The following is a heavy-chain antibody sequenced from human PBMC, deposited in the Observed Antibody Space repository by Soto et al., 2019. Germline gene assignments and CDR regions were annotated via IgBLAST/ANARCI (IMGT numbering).Heavy chain of an antibody. CDR3: AHTKVTHWLGPHFDF. CDR2: IYWDDSK. Sequence: QITVKESGPTLVKATQSLTLTCTFSVFSLSTSGGGVGGIRQPQGQDLEWLPVIYWDDSKSYSPSLRSRLTITKDTSKHQVALTMTHIDPVDTATYFCAHTKVTHWLGPHFDFWGQGTLVTVSS. V-gene: IGHV2-5*02. D-gene: IGHD6-19*01. CDR1: VFSLSTSGGG. J-gene: IGHJ4*02.